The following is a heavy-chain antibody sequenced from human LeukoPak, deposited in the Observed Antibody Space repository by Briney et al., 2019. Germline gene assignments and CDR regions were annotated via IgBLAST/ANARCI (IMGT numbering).Heavy chain of an antibody. V-gene: IGHV1-18*01. CDR3: ARAPSGFTYGPRDH. J-gene: IGHJ4*02. CDR1: GYSFTSYG. Sequence: GASVKVSCKASGYSFTSYGFTWVRQAPGQGLEWMGWISTYDGNANYAQKLQGRVTMTTDTSTITAYMELRSLRSDDTAVYYCARAPSGFTYGPRDHWGQGTLVTVSS. D-gene: IGHD3-10*01. CDR2: ISTYDGNA.